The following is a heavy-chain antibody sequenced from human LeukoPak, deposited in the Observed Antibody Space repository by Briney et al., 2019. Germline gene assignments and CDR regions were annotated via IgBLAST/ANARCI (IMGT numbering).Heavy chain of an antibody. CDR2: ISRSSCYI. V-gene: IGHV3-21*01. J-gene: IGHJ4*02. CDR1: GFTLSSFS. D-gene: IGHD6-19*01. Sequence: GGSLRLSCAAYGFTLSSFSMNWVSQAPGEGLEXXXXISRSSCYINHPASVKGRFTISRDNTKKHLYLQMNSLRAEDTAVYYCARESPISGWPLHVGYWGKGTLVTVSS. CDR3: ARESPISGWPLHVGY.